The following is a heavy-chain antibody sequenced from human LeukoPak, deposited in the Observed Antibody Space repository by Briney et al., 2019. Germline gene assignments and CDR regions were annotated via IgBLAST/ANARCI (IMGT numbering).Heavy chain of an antibody. J-gene: IGHJ4*02. D-gene: IGHD6-13*01. CDR2: IYSGGCT. Sequence: GGSLRLSCAASGFTVSSNYMSWVRQAPGKGLEWVSVIYSGGCTYYADSVKGRFTISRDNSKNMLYLQMNSLRAEDTAVYYCARGSIAAAGPVMGYWGQGTLVTVSS. CDR1: GFTVSSNY. CDR3: ARGSIAAAGPVMGY. V-gene: IGHV3-53*01.